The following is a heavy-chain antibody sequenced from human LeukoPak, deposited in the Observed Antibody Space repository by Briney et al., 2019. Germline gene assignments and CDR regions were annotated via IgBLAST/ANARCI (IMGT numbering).Heavy chain of an antibody. J-gene: IGHJ6*03. Sequence: GALRLSCAASGFTFDYYDMHWVRQAPGKGLEWLTFVSTSGDHKYYSDSAEGRFTISRDNAKNSLYLQMNSLRAEDTAVYYCARDDTLGYCSSTSCLTMDVWGKGTTVTVSS. V-gene: IGHV3-30-3*01. CDR3: ARDDTLGYCSSTSCLTMDV. D-gene: IGHD2-2*01. CDR1: GFTFDYYD. CDR2: VSTSGDHK.